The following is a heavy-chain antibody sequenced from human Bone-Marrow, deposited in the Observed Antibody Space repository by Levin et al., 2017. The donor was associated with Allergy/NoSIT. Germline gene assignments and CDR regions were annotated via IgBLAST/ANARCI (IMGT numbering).Heavy chain of an antibody. J-gene: IGHJ4*02. Sequence: GESLKISCAASGFTFSSYAMSWVRQAPGKGLEWVSAISGSGGSTYYADSVKGRFTISRDNSKNTLYLQMNSLRAEDTAVYHCAKAVLAEFTSFDYWGQGTLVTVSS. CDR1: GFTFSSYA. CDR3: AKAVLAEFTSFDY. V-gene: IGHV3-23*01. D-gene: IGHD6-13*01. CDR2: ISGSGGST.